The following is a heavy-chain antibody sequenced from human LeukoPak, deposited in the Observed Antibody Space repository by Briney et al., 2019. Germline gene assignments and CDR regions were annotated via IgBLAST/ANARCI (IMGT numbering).Heavy chain of an antibody. Sequence: ASVKVSCKASGYSFSSYGINWVRQAPGQGLEWMGWISTYNGNTNYAQKLQGRVTMTTDTSTSTAYMELRSLRSDDTAVYYCARNKYDILTGYLPFDNWGQGTLVTVSS. CDR2: ISTYNGNT. J-gene: IGHJ4*02. CDR3: ARNKYDILTGYLPFDN. CDR1: GYSFSSYG. V-gene: IGHV1-18*01. D-gene: IGHD3-9*01.